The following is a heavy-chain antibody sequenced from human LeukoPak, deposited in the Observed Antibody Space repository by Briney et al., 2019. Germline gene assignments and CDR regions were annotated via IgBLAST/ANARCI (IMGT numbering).Heavy chain of an antibody. CDR2: INPNSGDT. V-gene: IGHV1-2*06. CDR1: GFTFTGYH. CDR3: ARGWATINY. Sequence: ASVKVSCKASGFTFTGYHVHWVRRAPGQGLEWMGRINPNSGDTNYAQKFQGRVTMTRDTSISTAYMELSRLRSDDTAVYYCARGWATINYWGQGTLVTVSS. D-gene: IGHD5-12*01. J-gene: IGHJ4*02.